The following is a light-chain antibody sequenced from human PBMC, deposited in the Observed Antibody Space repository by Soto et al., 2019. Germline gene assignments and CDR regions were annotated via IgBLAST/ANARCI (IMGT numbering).Light chain of an antibody. J-gene: IGKJ2*01. Sequence: EIVLTQSPGTLSLSPGDTATLSCRASQSVTSNYLAWYQQKPGQAPRFLIYGASTRATGIPARFSGSGSGTEFTLTISSLQSEDFAVYYCQQYNNWPPYTFGQGTKLEIK. V-gene: IGKV3-15*01. CDR2: GAS. CDR3: QQYNNWPPYT. CDR1: QSVTSNY.